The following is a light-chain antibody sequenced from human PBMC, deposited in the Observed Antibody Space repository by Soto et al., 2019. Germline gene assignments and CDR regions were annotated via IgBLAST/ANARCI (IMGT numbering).Light chain of an antibody. Sequence: EIVLTQSPATLSLSPGERAALSCRASQSVGSHLAWYQQKPGQAPRLLIYDASDRATGIPARSSGSGSGTDFTLTISSLEPEDFAVYYCQHRTNWPPVTFGQGTRLEIK. J-gene: IGKJ5*01. CDR1: QSVGSH. V-gene: IGKV3-11*01. CDR2: DAS. CDR3: QHRTNWPPVT.